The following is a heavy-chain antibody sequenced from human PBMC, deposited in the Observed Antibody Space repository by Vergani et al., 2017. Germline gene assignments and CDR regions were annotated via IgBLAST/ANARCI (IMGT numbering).Heavy chain of an antibody. CDR2: IYHSGSS. D-gene: IGHD5-18*01. Sequence: QVQLQESGPELVKPPGTLSLTCAVSGGSISGSNWWSWVRQPPGKGLEWIGEIYHSGSSNYNPSLKSRVTMSVDRSKNHFSLKLSSVTAADTAVYYCARHLRGYSYGVFDYWGQGREVTVSS. CDR3: ARHLRGYSYGVFDY. V-gene: IGHV4-4*03. J-gene: IGHJ4*02. CDR1: GGSISGSNW.